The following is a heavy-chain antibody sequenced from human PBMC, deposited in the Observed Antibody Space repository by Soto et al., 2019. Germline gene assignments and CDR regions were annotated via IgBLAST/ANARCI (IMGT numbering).Heavy chain of an antibody. CDR3: ARDRHTAGGGGMDV. CDR2: INAGNGNT. Sequence: QVQLVQSGAEVKKPGASVKVSCKASGYTFTSYAMHWVRQAPGQRLEWMGWINAGNGNTKYSQKFQGRVTITRDTSASTAYMELSSLRSEDTAVYYCARDRHTAGGGGMDVWGHGTTVTVSS. V-gene: IGHV1-3*01. J-gene: IGHJ6*02. D-gene: IGHD5-18*01. CDR1: GYTFTSYA.